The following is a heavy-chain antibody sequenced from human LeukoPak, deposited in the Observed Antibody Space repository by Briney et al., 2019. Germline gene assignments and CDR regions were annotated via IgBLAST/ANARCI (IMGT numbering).Heavy chain of an antibody. V-gene: IGHV1-69*06. Sequence: SVKVSCKASGGSFNSYAISWVRQAPGQGLEWMGGIIPIFGTANYAQRFQGRVTITADKSTNTAYMELSSLRSEDTAVYYCARSQPLAYFDLWGRGTLVTVSS. J-gene: IGHJ2*01. CDR2: IIPIFGTA. CDR3: ARSQPLAYFDL. CDR1: GGSFNSYA.